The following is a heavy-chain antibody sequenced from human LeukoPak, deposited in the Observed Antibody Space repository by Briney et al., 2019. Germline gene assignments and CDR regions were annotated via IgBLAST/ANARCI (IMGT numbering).Heavy chain of an antibody. CDR2: IKHSGST. V-gene: IGHV4-34*01. CDR1: GGSFSGYY. D-gene: IGHD3-10*01. CDR3: ASGAPPSGYYYGPGSYNCFDP. J-gene: IGHJ5*02. Sequence: SETLSLTCAVYGGSFSGYYWSWIRQPPGKGLEWMGEIKHSGSTNYNPSLKSRVTISVDTSNNQFSLKLTSVPDADTAVYYCASGAPPSGYYYGPGSYNCFDPWGQGTLVTVSS.